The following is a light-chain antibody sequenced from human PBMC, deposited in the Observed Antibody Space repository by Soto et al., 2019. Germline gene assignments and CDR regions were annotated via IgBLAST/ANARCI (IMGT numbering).Light chain of an antibody. J-gene: IGKJ3*01. V-gene: IGKV1-5*01. CDR2: DAS. Sequence: DIQMTQSPSTLSASVGDRVTITCRASQSISSWLAWYQQKPGKAPKLLVYDASSLERGVPSRFSGSGSGTEFTLTIISLQPDDFASYSCKQYKSSLFSCDPGTKVDTK. CDR3: KQYKSSLFS. CDR1: QSISSW.